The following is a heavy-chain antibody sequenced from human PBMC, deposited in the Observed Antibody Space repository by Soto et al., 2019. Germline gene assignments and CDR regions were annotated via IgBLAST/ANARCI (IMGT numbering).Heavy chain of an antibody. CDR2: IYYDGSNR. Sequence: PGGSLRLSCAASGFTFGTYAMHWVRQAPGKGLEWVAVIYYDGSNRYYGDAVKGRFTISRDNSKSTLYLQMSSLRAEDTAVYYCARAFCTNGVCYYFFDYWGHGTLVNVSS. CDR3: ARAFCTNGVCYYFFDY. V-gene: IGHV3-33*01. D-gene: IGHD2-8*01. CDR1: GFTFGTYA. J-gene: IGHJ4*01.